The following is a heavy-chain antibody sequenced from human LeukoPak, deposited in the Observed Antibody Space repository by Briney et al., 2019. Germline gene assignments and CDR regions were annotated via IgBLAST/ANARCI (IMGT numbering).Heavy chain of an antibody. CDR3: ARVFEDYYDSSGYYDDY. Sequence: ASVKVSCKASGYTFTSYDINWVRQATGQGLEWMGWMNPNSGNTGYAQKFQGRVTMTTDTSTSTAYMELRSLRPDDTAVYYCARVFEDYYDSSGYYDDYWGQGTLVTVSS. J-gene: IGHJ4*02. D-gene: IGHD3-22*01. CDR1: GYTFTSYD. CDR2: MNPNSGNT. V-gene: IGHV1-8*01.